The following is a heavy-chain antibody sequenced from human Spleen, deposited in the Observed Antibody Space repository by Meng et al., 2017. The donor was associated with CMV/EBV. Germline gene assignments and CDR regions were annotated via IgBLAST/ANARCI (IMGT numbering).Heavy chain of an antibody. Sequence: GESLKISCAASGLTFSSYSMNWVRQAPGKGLEWVSSISSSSSYIYYADSVKGRFTISRDNAKNSLYLQMNSLRAEDTAVYYCAREDCSGGSCYSGGYYYYGMDVWGQGTTVTVSS. CDR2: ISSSSSYI. CDR1: GLTFSSYS. D-gene: IGHD2-15*01. J-gene: IGHJ6*02. V-gene: IGHV3-21*01. CDR3: AREDCSGGSCYSGGYYYYGMDV.